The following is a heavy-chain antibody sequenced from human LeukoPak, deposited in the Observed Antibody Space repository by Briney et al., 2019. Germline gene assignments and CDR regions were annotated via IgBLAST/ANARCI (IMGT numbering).Heavy chain of an antibody. CDR1: GFTFTNYW. D-gene: IGHD5-18*01. J-gene: IGHJ2*01. Sequence: PGRSLRLSCATSGFTFTNYWMHWVRQVPGKGLVWVARVNNDGSGTIYADSVKGRFTISRDNADNTLYLQMHSLRAEDTAVYYCARVSGYSYEYRWYFDLWGRGTLVTVSS. V-gene: IGHV3-74*01. CDR3: ARVSGYSYEYRWYFDL. CDR2: VNNDGSGT.